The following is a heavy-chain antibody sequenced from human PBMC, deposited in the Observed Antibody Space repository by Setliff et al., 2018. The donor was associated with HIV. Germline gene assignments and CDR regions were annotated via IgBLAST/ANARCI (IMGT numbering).Heavy chain of an antibody. J-gene: IGHJ4*02. V-gene: IGHV3-7*01. D-gene: IGHD5-12*01. CDR2: IKQDGSEE. CDR1: GFTFSSYG. CDR3: ARGRWLQQHYYFDY. Sequence: GGSLRLSCAASGFTFSSYGMHWVRQAPGEGLEWVANIKQDGSEEYYVDSVKGRFTISRDNAKNSLYLQMNSLRAEDTAIYYCARGRWLQQHYYFDYWGQGTLVTVSS.